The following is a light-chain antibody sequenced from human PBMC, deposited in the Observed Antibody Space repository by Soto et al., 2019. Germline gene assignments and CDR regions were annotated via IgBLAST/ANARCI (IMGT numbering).Light chain of an antibody. CDR2: DAS. J-gene: IGKJ4*01. V-gene: IGKV3-20*01. Sequence: VFTQAPVTLSLSPGERATLSFSASQTGRNNYLAWYQQKPGQAPRLLIYDASSRATGIPARFSGGGSGTDFTLTISRLEPEDFAVYYCQQFSSYPLTFGGGTKVEIK. CDR1: QTGRNNY. CDR3: QQFSSYPLT.